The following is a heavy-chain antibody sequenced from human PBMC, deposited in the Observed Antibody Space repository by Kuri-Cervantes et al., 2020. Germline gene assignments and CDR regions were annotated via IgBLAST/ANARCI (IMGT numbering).Heavy chain of an antibody. V-gene: IGHV3-15*05. CDR1: GDSVSNAW. J-gene: IGHJ4*02. CDR2: IKSKIDGGTT. Sequence: GGSLRLSCSVSGDSVSNAWMSWVRQAPGKGLEWVGRIKSKIDGGTTDYAAPVKGRFTISRDDSKNTLYLQMNSLKNEDTAVYYCTTVQPVVDYWGQGTLVTVSS. D-gene: IGHD2-2*01. CDR3: TTVQPVVDY.